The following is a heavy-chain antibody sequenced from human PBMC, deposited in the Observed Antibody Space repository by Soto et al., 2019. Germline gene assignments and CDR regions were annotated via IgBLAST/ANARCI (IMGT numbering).Heavy chain of an antibody. J-gene: IGHJ6*02. D-gene: IGHD1-1*01. CDR2: INHSGST. Sequence: LSLTCAVYGGSFSGYHWSWIRQPPGKGLEWIGEINHSGSTNYNPSLKSRVTISLDTSKNQFFLKLSSVTAADTAVYYCARGRAGTYYYYGMDVWGQGTTVTVSS. CDR1: GGSFSGYH. V-gene: IGHV4-34*01. CDR3: ARGRAGTYYYYGMDV.